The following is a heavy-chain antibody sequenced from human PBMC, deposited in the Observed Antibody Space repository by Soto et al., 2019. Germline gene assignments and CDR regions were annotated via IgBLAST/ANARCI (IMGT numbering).Heavy chain of an antibody. D-gene: IGHD3-16*01. CDR1: GFTFTSYG. V-gene: IGHV3-33*01. CDR3: ARDRGSTRLDY. J-gene: IGHJ4*02. CDR2: IWYDGSTK. Sequence: QVQLVESGGGVVQPGRSLGLSCAASGFTFTSYGFHWVRQAPGKGLEWVTVIWYDGSTKYYADSVTGRFTISRDNSENTVYLQMNSLRGEDTAVYYCARDRGSTRLDYWGQGTPVTVSS.